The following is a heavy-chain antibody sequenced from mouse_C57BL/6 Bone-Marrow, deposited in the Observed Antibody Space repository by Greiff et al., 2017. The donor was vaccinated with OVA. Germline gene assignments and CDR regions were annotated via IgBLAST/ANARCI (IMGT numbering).Heavy chain of an antibody. CDR3: ARPEYDGNYYAMDY. V-gene: IGHV3-3*01. Sequence: EVQLLESGPSLVRPSQTLSLTCTVTGFSINSDCYWIWIRQFPGNKLEYIGYTFYSGITYYNPSLESRTYITRDTSKNQFSLKLSSVTTEDTATYYCARPEYDGNYYAMDYWGQGTSVTVSS. CDR2: TFYSGIT. CDR1: GFSINSDCY. J-gene: IGHJ4*01. D-gene: IGHD2-14*01.